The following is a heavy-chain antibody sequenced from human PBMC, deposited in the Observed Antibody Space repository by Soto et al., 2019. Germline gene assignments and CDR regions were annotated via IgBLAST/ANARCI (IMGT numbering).Heavy chain of an antibody. D-gene: IGHD1-26*01. CDR3: ATFNYLPLHRGGAPYWVPRGE. CDR1: GFTFSSYA. CDR2: ISGSGGST. Sequence: GGSLRLSCAASGFTFSSYAMSWVRQAPGKGLEWVSAISGSGGSTYYADSVKGRFTISRDNSKNTLYLQMNSLRAEDTAVYYCATFNYLPLHRGGAPYWVPRGEWGQGTLVTVSS. V-gene: IGHV3-23*01. J-gene: IGHJ4*02.